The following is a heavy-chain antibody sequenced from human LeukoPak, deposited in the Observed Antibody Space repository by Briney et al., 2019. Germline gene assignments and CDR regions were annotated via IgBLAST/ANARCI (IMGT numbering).Heavy chain of an antibody. CDR3: ARHKEHYYDSSGYGYYYYGMDV. CDR1: GYSFTSYW. J-gene: IGHJ6*02. CDR2: IYPGDSDT. V-gene: IGHV5-51*01. D-gene: IGHD3-22*01. Sequence: GESLKISCKGSGYSFTSYWIGWVRQMPGKGLEWMGIIYPGDSDTRYSPSFQGQVTISADKSISIAYLQWSSLKASDTAMYYCARHKEHYYDSSGYGYYYYGMDVWGQGTTVTVSS.